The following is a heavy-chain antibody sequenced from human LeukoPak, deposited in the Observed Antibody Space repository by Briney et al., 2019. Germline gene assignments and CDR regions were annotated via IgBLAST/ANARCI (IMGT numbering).Heavy chain of an antibody. CDR3: ARDRYDSSGYYRVFGY. Sequence: SETLSLTCTVSGGSISSSSYYWSWIRQPPGKGLGWIGYIYYSGSTNYNPSLKSRVTISVDTSKNQFSLKLSSVTAADTAVYYCARDRYDSSGYYRVFGYWGQGTLVTVSS. CDR1: GGSISSSSYY. CDR2: IYYSGST. J-gene: IGHJ4*02. V-gene: IGHV4-61*01. D-gene: IGHD3-22*01.